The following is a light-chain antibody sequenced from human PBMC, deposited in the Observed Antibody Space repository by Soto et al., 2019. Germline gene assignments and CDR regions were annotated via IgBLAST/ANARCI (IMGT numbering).Light chain of an antibody. Sequence: QSALTQPPSASGTPGQTVTISCSISSPNVGTNPVAWYQQLPGTAPKLLIYTNSQRPLGVPVRFSGSNSGTSASLAISGLQFGDEGDYYCQSCESSLSGSGVFETGTKVT. J-gene: IGLJ1*01. CDR2: TNS. CDR1: SPNVGTNP. CDR3: QSCESSLSGSGV. V-gene: IGLV1-44*01.